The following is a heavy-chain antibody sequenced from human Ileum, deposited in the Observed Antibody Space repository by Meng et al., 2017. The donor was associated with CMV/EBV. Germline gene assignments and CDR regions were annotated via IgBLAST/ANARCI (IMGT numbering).Heavy chain of an antibody. J-gene: IGHJ4*02. CDR3: ASRSCTNGVCPFAY. Sequence: GGSLRLSCAASGFTFSSYAMHWVRQAPGKGLEWVAVISYDGSNKYYADSVKGRFTISRDNSKNTLYLQMNSLRAEDTAIYYCASRSCTNGVCPFAYWGQGTLVTVSS. D-gene: IGHD2-8*01. CDR1: GFTFSSYA. CDR2: ISYDGSNK. V-gene: IGHV3-30-3*01.